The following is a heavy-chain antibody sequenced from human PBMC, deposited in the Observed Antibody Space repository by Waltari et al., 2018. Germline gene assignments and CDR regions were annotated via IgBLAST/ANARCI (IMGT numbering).Heavy chain of an antibody. CDR1: GYTFTSYG. CDR2: ISAYNGNT. J-gene: IGHJ3*02. Sequence: QVQLVQSGAEVKKPGASVKVSCKTSGYTFTSYGISWVRQAPGQGLEWMGWISAYNGNTNYAQKLQGRVTMTTDTSTSTAYMELRSLRSDDTAVYYCARGLLWFRESLSLDAFDIWGQGTMVTVSS. CDR3: ARGLLWFRESLSLDAFDI. D-gene: IGHD3-10*01. V-gene: IGHV1-18*01.